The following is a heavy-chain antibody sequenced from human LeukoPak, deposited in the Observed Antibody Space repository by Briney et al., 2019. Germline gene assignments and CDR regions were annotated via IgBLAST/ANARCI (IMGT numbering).Heavy chain of an antibody. Sequence: GGSLRLSCAASGFTFSSYAMSWVRQAPGKGLEWVSAISGSGGSTYYADSVKGRFTISRDNSKNTLYLQMNNLRAEDTAVYYCARGAGITIFGVVITRYWGQGTPVTVSS. V-gene: IGHV3-23*01. CDR1: GFTFSSYA. J-gene: IGHJ4*02. CDR3: ARGAGITIFGVVITRY. D-gene: IGHD3-3*01. CDR2: ISGSGGST.